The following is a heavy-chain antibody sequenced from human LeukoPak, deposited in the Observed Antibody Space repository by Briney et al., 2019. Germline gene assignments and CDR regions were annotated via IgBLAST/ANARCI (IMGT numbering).Heavy chain of an antibody. J-gene: IGHJ4*02. CDR3: ARRAKRELVPLNAFDY. D-gene: IGHD6-13*01. CDR1: GFTFNSYA. V-gene: IGHV3-23*01. Sequence: GGSLRLSCAASGFTFNSYAMSWVRQAPGKGLEWVSAISGSGGSTFYADSVKGRFTISRDNAKNSLYLQMNSLRAEDTAVYYCARRAKRELVPLNAFDYWGQGTLVTVSS. CDR2: ISGSGGST.